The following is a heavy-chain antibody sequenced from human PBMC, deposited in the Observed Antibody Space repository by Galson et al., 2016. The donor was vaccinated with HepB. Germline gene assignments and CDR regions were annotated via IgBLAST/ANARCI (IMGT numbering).Heavy chain of an antibody. D-gene: IGHD3-22*01. J-gene: IGHJ4*02. CDR1: GGSFSSNA. CDR2: IIPIFGTGTP. Sequence: SVKVSCKASGGSFSSNAISWVRQAPGQGLEWMGGIIPIFGTGTPNYAQKFQVRATITADESTSTAYMELRSLTSEDTAVYYCAREGTMFYYDSTGYYPCDYWGQGTLVTVSS. CDR3: AREGTMFYYDSTGYYPCDY. V-gene: IGHV1-69*13.